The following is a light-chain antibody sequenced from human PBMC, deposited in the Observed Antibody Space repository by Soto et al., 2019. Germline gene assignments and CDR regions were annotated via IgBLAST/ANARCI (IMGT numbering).Light chain of an antibody. CDR3: SSHTISSALQV. CDR2: GVS. CDR1: ISDFVVYNY. V-gene: IGLV2-14*01. J-gene: IGLJ1*01. Sequence: QSVLTQPASVSASPGQSITISCTGTISDFVVYNYVSWYQQHPGKAPKLMIYGVSNRPSGVSNCFSGSKSGNTASLTISGLQADDEADYYCSSHTISSALQVFGTGTKVTVL.